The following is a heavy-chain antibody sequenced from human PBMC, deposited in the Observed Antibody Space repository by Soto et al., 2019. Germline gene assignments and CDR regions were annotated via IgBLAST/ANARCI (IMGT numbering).Heavy chain of an antibody. CDR1: GFTFSSYS. D-gene: IGHD6-19*01. V-gene: IGHV3-48*02. J-gene: IGHJ2*01. CDR3: ARDSSGWYWYFDL. CDR2: ISSSSSTI. Sequence: EVQLVESGGGLVQPGGSLRLSCVASGFTFSSYSMNWVRQAPGKGLEWVSYISSSSSTIAYADSVKGRFTISRDNAKNSLYRQMNSLRDEDTAVYYCARDSSGWYWYFDLWGRGTLVTVSS.